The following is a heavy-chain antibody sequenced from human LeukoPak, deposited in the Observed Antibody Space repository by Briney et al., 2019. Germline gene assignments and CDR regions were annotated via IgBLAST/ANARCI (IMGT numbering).Heavy chain of an antibody. CDR2: ISYDGSNK. D-gene: IGHD5-18*01. CDR3: AKERPYVDTAMVGDY. J-gene: IGHJ4*02. V-gene: IGHV3-30*18. Sequence: GGSLRLSCAASGFTFSSYGMHWVRQAPGKGLEWVAVISYDGSNKYYVDSVKGRFTISRDNSKNTLYLQMNSLRAEDTAVYYCAKERPYVDTAMVGDYWGQGTLVTVSS. CDR1: GFTFSSYG.